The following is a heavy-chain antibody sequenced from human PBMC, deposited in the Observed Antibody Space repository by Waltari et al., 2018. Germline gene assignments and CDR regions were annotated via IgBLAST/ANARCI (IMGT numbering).Heavy chain of an antibody. CDR1: GGSISSSSYY. Sequence: QLQLPESGPGLVKPSETLSLTCTVSGGSISSSSYYWGWIRQPPGKGMEWIGSIYYSGSNDNNPCLKSRVAIPVDTSKNQFSLKLSSVTAADTAVYYCAIDLAIFGVVIMGYNWFDPWGQGTLVTVSS. J-gene: IGHJ5*02. V-gene: IGHV4-39*07. CDR2: IYYSGSN. CDR3: AIDLAIFGVVIMGYNWFDP. D-gene: IGHD3-3*01.